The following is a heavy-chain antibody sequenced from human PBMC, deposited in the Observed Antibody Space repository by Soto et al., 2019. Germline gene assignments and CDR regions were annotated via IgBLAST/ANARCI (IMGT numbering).Heavy chain of an antibody. V-gene: IGHV4-61*08. CDR2: IYYSGGA. J-gene: IGHJ3*02. CDR1: GAALSSGGYF. CDR3: TRPEGPNYYDNPERPGAHDI. D-gene: IGHD3-22*01. Sequence: SETRSLTCTVSGAALSSGGYFYTWVRQPPGKVLEWLGYIYYSGGANYNPALKSRVTISLDKCKSQFSLRLISVTAADTAVYYCTRPEGPNYYDNPERPGAHDIWAQGTMDTVSS.